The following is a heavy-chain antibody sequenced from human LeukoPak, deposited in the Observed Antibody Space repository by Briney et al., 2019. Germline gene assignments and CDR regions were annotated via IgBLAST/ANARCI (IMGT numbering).Heavy chain of an antibody. CDR1: GFTFSSYG. J-gene: IGHJ4*02. CDR3: AKDGGRAAAGTVDS. Sequence: GGSLRLSCAASGFTFSSYGMHWVRQAPGKGLEWVAVVSSDGNSKYYADSMKGRFTISRDNSKNTLYLQINSLRADDTAVFYCAKDGGRAAAGTVDSWGQGALVTVSS. CDR2: VSSDGNSK. V-gene: IGHV3-30*18. D-gene: IGHD6-13*01.